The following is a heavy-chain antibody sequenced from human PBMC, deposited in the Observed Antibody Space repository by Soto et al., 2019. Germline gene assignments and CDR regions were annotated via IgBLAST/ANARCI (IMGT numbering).Heavy chain of an antibody. CDR1: GDSVSSNTAS. CDR3: AKGDNLGPKTGYAFDP. D-gene: IGHD5-12*01. CDR2: TYFRSKWYN. V-gene: IGHV6-1*01. J-gene: IGHJ5*02. Sequence: PSQTLSLTCAISGDSVSSNTASWNWIRQSPSRGLEWLGRTYFRSKWYNDYAVSVKSRIIINPGTSNNQFSLQLNSVTPGDTAVYFCAKGDNLGPKTGYAFDPWGQGIMVTVSS.